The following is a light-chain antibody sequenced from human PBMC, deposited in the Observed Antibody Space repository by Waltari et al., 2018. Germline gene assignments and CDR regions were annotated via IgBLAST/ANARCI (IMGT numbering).Light chain of an antibody. J-gene: IGKJ4*01. Sequence: DIVMTQSPDSLAVSLGERATINCKSSQSVLYSSNNKNYLAWYQQKPGQPPKLLLHWASIRESGVPDRFSGSGSGTDFTLTISSLQAEDVAVYFCQQYFGIPLTFGGGTKVEIK. V-gene: IGKV4-1*01. CDR1: QSVLYSSNNKNY. CDR2: WAS. CDR3: QQYFGIPLT.